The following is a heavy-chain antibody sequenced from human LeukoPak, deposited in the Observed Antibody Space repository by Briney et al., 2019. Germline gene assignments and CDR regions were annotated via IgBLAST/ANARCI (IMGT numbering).Heavy chain of an antibody. CDR3: ASGGGTAGSSWNDYYFDY. CDR1: GFTFSDYY. CDR2: ISSSGSTI. D-gene: IGHD6-13*01. J-gene: IGHJ4*02. Sequence: GGSLRLSCAASGFTFSDYYMSWIRQAPGKGLEWVSYISSSGSTIYYADSVKGRFTISRDNSKNTLYLQMNSLRAEDTAVYYCASGGGTAGSSWNDYYFDYWGQGTLVTVSS. V-gene: IGHV3-11*01.